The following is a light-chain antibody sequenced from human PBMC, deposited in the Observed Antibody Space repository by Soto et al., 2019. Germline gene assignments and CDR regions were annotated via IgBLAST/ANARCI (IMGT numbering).Light chain of an antibody. Sequence: QSALTQPPSASGSPGQSVTISCTGTSSDVGGYNYVSWYQQHPGKAPKLMISEVSKRPSGVPDRFSGSKSGNTVSLTVSGLQAEDEADYYCSSYAGSNNYVVFGGGTKLTVL. CDR1: SSDVGGYNY. CDR3: SSYAGSNNYVV. CDR2: EVS. V-gene: IGLV2-8*01. J-gene: IGLJ2*01.